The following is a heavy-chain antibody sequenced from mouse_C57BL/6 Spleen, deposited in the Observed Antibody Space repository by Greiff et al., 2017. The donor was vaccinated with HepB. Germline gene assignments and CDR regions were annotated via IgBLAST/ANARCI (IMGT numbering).Heavy chain of an antibody. CDR2: ISNGGGST. J-gene: IGHJ1*03. CDR3: ARDDYGIWYFDV. D-gene: IGHD2-4*01. V-gene: IGHV5-12*01. CDR1: GFTFSDYY. Sequence: EVMLVESGGGLVQPGGSLKLSCAASGFTFSDYYMYWVRQTPEKRLEWVAYISNGGGSTYYPDTVKGRFTISRDNAKNNLYLQMSHLKSEDTAMYYCARDDYGIWYFDVWGTGTTVTVSS.